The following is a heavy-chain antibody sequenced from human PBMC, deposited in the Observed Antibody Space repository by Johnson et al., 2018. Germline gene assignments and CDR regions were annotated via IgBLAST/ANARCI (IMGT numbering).Heavy chain of an antibody. D-gene: IGHD4-17*01. Sequence: EVQLVETGGGLVQPGGSLRLSCAASGFTFSSYWMSWVRQAPGKGLEWVANIKQDGSEKYYVDSVKGRFTISKDNAKNSLYLQMNSRGGEDTGVYDCARARMPYGDYLEYFQHWGQGTLVTVSS. V-gene: IGHV3-7*01. CDR1: GFTFSSYW. CDR2: IKQDGSEK. CDR3: ARARMPYGDYLEYFQH. J-gene: IGHJ1*01.